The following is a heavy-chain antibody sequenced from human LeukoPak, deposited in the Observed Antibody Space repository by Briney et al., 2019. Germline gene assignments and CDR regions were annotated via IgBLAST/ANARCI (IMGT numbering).Heavy chain of an antibody. V-gene: IGHV3-53*01. CDR3: ARWPDYFDTSRYYYGMDV. CDR2: IYSSGTT. J-gene: IGHJ6*02. D-gene: IGHD3-22*01. CDR1: GFTFSSYG. Sequence: PGGSLRLSCAASGFTFSSYGMNWVRQASGKGLEWVAVIYSSGTTYYADSVKGRFTISRDNSKNTLFLQMSSLRAEDTAVYYCARWPDYFDTSRYYYGMDVWGQGTAVTVSS.